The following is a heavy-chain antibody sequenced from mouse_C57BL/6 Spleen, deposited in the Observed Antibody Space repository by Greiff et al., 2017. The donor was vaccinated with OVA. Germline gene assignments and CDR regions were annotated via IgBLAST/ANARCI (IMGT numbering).Heavy chain of an antibody. V-gene: IGHV1-59*01. CDR3: ACRAAQAAWFAY. CDR1: GYTFTSYW. J-gene: IGHJ3*01. D-gene: IGHD3-2*02. CDR2: IDPSDSYT. Sequence: VQLQQPGAELVRPGTSVKLSCKASGYTFTSYWMHWVKQRPGQGLEWIGVIDPSDSYTNYNQKFKGKATLTVDTSSSPAYMQLSSLTSEDSAVYACACRAAQAAWFAYWGQGTLVTVSA.